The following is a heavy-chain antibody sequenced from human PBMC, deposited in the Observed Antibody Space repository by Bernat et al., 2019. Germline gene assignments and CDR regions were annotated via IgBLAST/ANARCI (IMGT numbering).Heavy chain of an antibody. D-gene: IGHD3-16*01. Sequence: EVQLVESGGGLVQPGGSLRLSCAASGFAFSTYWMHWVRQAPGKGLVWVSRIKGDGSGTTYADSVKGRFTISRDNAQNTLYLQMNSLSAEDTAVYYCARDRNYAPFDPWGQGTLVTVSS. J-gene: IGHJ5*02. CDR3: ARDRNYAPFDP. V-gene: IGHV3-74*01. CDR2: IKGDGSGT. CDR1: GFAFSTYW.